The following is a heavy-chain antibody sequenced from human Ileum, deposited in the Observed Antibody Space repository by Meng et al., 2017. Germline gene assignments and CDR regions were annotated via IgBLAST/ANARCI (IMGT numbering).Heavy chain of an antibody. Sequence: QVHLVQSRAEVKKPGASVMVSCQAFGYTFTSYGSSWVRQAPGQGLEWMGGISVYNGNTNYAQKFQGRVTMTADTSTSTAYMELRSLRSDDTAVYYCARDYSGTSYRFSDYWGQGTLVTVSS. J-gene: IGHJ4*02. V-gene: IGHV1-18*01. CDR1: GYTFTSYG. CDR3: ARDYSGTSYRFSDY. D-gene: IGHD1-26*01. CDR2: ISVYNGNT.